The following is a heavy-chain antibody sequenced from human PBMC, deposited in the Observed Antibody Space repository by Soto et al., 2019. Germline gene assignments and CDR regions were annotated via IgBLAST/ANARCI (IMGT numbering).Heavy chain of an antibody. CDR2: IYYSGST. CDR3: ARHNYGSGSTYFDY. CDR1: GGSISSGGYY. D-gene: IGHD3-10*01. V-gene: IGHV4-61*08. Sequence: SETLSLTCAVSGGSISSGGYYWSWIRQHPGKGLEWIGYIYYSGSTNYNPSLKSRVTISVDTSKNQFSLKLNSMTAADTAVYYCARHNYGSGSTYFDYWGQGTLVTVSS. J-gene: IGHJ4*02.